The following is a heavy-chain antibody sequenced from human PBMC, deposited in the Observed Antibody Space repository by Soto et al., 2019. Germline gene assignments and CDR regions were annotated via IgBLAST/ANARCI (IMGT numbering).Heavy chain of an antibody. V-gene: IGHV1-3*01. CDR3: ARSYYDILNGYSQDAFDI. CDR2: INAGNGNT. J-gene: IGHJ3*02. D-gene: IGHD3-9*01. CDR1: GYPFTNYA. Sequence: XAVKVSCTASGYPFTNYAMHWVRQAPGQRLEWMGWINAGNGNTKYSQKFQGRVTITRDTSASTAYMELSSLRSEDTAVYYCARSYYDILNGYSQDAFDIWGQGTMVTVSS.